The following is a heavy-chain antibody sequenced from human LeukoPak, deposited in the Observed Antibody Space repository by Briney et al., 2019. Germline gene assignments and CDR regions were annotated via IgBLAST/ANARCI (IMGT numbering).Heavy chain of an antibody. V-gene: IGHV4-59*08. J-gene: IGHJ4*02. CDR1: GGSIRSYY. Sequence: SETLSLTCNVSGGSIRSYYWSWIRQPPGKGLEWIGYMYYSGSTNYNPSLKSRVTISVDTSKNQFSLKLSSVTAADTAVYYCARFGGATVTTRYFDYWGQGTLVTVSS. CDR3: ARFGGATVTTRYFDY. D-gene: IGHD4-17*01. CDR2: MYYSGST.